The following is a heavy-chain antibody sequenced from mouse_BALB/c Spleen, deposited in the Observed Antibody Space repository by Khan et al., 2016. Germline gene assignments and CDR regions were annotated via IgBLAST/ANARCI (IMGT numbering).Heavy chain of an antibody. V-gene: IGHV1-87*01. CDR1: AYTFTSYW. CDR2: IYPGDGDT. D-gene: IGHD2-2*01. J-gene: IGHJ4*01. Sequence: QVQLQQSGAELARPGASVKLSCKASAYTFTSYWMQWVKQRPGQGLEWIGAIYPGDGDTRYTQKFKGKATLTADKSSSTAYMQLSSLASEDSAVYYCARWLRLYAMDYWGQGTSVTVSS. CDR3: ARWLRLYAMDY.